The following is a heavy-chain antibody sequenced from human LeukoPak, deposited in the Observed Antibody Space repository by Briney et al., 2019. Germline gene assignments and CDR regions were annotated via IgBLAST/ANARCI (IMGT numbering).Heavy chain of an antibody. CDR1: GGSFSGYY. D-gene: IGHD1-14*01. Sequence: SETLSLTCAVYGGSFSGYYWSWIRQPPGKGLEWIGEINHSGSTNYNPSLRSRVTISVDTSKNQFSLKLSSVTAADTAVYYCASEPDEDYWGQGTLVTVSS. V-gene: IGHV4-34*01. CDR3: ASEPDEDY. J-gene: IGHJ4*02. CDR2: INHSGST.